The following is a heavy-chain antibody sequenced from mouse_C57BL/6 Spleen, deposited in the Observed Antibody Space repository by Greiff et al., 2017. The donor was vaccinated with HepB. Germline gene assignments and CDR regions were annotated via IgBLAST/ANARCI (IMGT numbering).Heavy chain of an antibody. J-gene: IGHJ1*03. CDR3: ARGEGFHWYFDV. CDR2: ISYDGSN. V-gene: IGHV3-6*01. Sequence: ESGPGLVKPSQSLSLTCSVTGYSITSGYYWNWIRQFPGNKLEWMGYISYDGSNNYNPSLKNRISITRDTSKNQFFLKLNSVTTEDTATYYCARGEGFHWYFDVWGTGTTVTVSS. CDR1: GYSITSGYY.